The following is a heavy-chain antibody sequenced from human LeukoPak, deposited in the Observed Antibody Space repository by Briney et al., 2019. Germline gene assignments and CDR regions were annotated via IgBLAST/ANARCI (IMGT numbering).Heavy chain of an antibody. D-gene: IGHD2-2*01. CDR2: MSPNSGNT. J-gene: IGHJ6*03. CDR1: GYTFTSYD. CDR3: ARAVPAAHTLYYYYYMDV. Sequence: ASVKVSCKASGYTFTSYDINWVRQATRQGLEWMGWMSPNSGNTGYAQKFQGRVTMTRNTSISTAYMELSSLRSEDTAVYYCARAVPAAHTLYYYYYMDVWGKGTTVTVSS. V-gene: IGHV1-8*01.